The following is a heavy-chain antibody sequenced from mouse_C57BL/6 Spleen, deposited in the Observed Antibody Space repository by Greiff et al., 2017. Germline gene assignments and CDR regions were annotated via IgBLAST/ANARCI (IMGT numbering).Heavy chain of an antibody. D-gene: IGHD2-4*01. Sequence: QVQLQQSGAELVKPGASVKLSCKASGYTFTSYWMHWVKQRPGQGLEWIGYINPSSGYTKYTQKFKDKATLTADKSSNTAYMQLSSLTYEDSAVYYCARSSCDYVWYCDVWGTGTTVTVSS. V-gene: IGHV1-7*01. J-gene: IGHJ1*03. CDR3: ARSSCDYVWYCDV. CDR2: INPSSGYT. CDR1: GYTFTSYW.